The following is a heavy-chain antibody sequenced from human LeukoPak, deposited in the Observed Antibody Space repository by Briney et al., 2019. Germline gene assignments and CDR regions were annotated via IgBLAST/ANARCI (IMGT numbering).Heavy chain of an antibody. J-gene: IGHJ4*02. CDR3: ARALPSSWYYFDY. V-gene: IGHV3-48*03. CDR1: GFTFINYE. Sequence: GGSLRLSCAASGFTFINYEMYWVRQAPGKGLEWVSYISSSSGTTKYYADSVKGRFTISRDNAKNSLYLQMNSLRADAAVYYCARALPSSWYYFDYWGQGTLVTVSS. D-gene: IGHD6-13*01. CDR2: ISSSSGTTK.